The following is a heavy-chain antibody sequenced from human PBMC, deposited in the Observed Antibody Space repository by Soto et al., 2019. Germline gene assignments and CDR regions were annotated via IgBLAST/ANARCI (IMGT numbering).Heavy chain of an antibody. CDR3: ANNGAVATIPFDY. D-gene: IGHD5-12*01. J-gene: IGHJ4*02. CDR2: ISSSSTYI. CDR1: GFTFVSYT. Sequence: GGSLRLSCAASGFTFVSYTMNWVRQAPGKGLEWVSSISSSSTYIFYADSVKGRFTVSRDNAKNSLYLQMNSLRAEDTAVYYCANNGAVATIPFDYWGQGTLVTVSS. V-gene: IGHV3-21*01.